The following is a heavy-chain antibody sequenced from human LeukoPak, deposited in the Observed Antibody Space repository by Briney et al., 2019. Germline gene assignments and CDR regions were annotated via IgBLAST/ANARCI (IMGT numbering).Heavy chain of an antibody. Sequence: GGSLRLSCAASGFTFSSYWMSWVRQAPGKGLEWVANIKQDGSEKYYVDSVKGRFTISRHNAKNSLYLQMNSLRAEDTAVYYCARDRGGRGARRSGGSCYYFDYWGQGTLVTVSS. D-gene: IGHD2-15*01. CDR2: IKQDGSEK. V-gene: IGHV3-7*01. CDR1: GFTFSSYW. J-gene: IGHJ4*02. CDR3: ARDRGGRGARRSGGSCYYFDY.